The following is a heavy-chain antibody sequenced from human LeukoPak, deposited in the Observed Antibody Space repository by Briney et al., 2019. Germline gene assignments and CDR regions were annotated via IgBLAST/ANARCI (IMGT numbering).Heavy chain of an antibody. CDR3: ARSYGDYVFTETWYFYL. CDR1: GFTFSSYW. Sequence: GGTLRLSCAASGFTFSSYWMSWVRQAPGKGLEWVANINQDGSEKYYVDSVKGRFTISRDNAKSSLYLQMNRLSAEETAVYYCARSYGDYVFTETWYFYLWGRGTLVTVSS. V-gene: IGHV3-7*01. CDR2: INQDGSEK. J-gene: IGHJ2*01. D-gene: IGHD4-17*01.